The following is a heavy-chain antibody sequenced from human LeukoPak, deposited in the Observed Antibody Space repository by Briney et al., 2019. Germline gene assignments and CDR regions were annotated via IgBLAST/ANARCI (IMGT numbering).Heavy chain of an antibody. D-gene: IGHD4-11*01. CDR2: TRNKANSYTT. Sequence: GGSLRLSCAASGFTFNTYSMNWVRKAQGKGLEWVGRTRNKANSYTTEYAVSVKGRFTISRDDSKNSLYLQMNSLKTEGTAVYYCARDGGTSNYGAFDIWGQGTMVTVSS. CDR1: GFTFNTYS. J-gene: IGHJ3*02. CDR3: ARDGGTSNYGAFDI. V-gene: IGHV3-72*01.